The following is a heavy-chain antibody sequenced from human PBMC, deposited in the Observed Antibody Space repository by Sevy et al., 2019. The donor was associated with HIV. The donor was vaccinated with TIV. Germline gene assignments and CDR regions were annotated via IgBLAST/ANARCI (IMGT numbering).Heavy chain of an antibody. CDR1: GFTFGSYA. Sequence: GGSLRLSCAASGFTFGSYAMSWVRQAPGQGLEWVSTISGGGGITYYADSVKGRFTISRDMSKDTLYVQMNNLRAEDTAVYYCAKGYRASGWPNFDYWGQGTLVTVSS. J-gene: IGHJ4*02. D-gene: IGHD6-19*01. CDR3: AKGYRASGWPNFDY. V-gene: IGHV3-23*01. CDR2: ISGGGGIT.